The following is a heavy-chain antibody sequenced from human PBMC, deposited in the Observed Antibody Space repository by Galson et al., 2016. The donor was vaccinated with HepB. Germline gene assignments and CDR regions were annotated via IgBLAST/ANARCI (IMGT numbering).Heavy chain of an antibody. V-gene: IGHV3-9*01. Sequence: SLRLSCAAFGFTFDDNAMHWVRQAPGKGLEWVSGISWNSGSISYADSVKGRFTISRDNAKNSLYLQMNSLRGEDTALYYCAKDTNRDPLRFYGMDVWGQGTTVTVSS. CDR3: AKDTNRDPLRFYGMDV. CDR1: GFTFDDNA. J-gene: IGHJ6*02. D-gene: IGHD3-3*01. CDR2: ISWNSGSI.